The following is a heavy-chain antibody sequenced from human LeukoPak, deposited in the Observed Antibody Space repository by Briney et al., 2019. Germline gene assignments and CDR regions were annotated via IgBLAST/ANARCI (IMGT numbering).Heavy chain of an antibody. D-gene: IGHD5-24*01. V-gene: IGHV3-74*01. CDR3: ARGGDGSNIYWYFDL. CDR2: MNSDGSST. CDR1: GFTFSTHW. Sequence: GGSLRLSCAASGFTFSTHWVHWARQAPGKGLEWVSRMNSDGSSTNYADPVKGRFTIPRDNAKSTLYLQMNSLRAEDTAVYSCARGGDGSNIYWYFDLWGRGTLVTVSS. J-gene: IGHJ2*01.